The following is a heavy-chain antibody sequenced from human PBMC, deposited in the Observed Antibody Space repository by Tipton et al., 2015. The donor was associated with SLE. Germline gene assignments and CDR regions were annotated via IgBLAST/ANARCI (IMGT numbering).Heavy chain of an antibody. V-gene: IGHV4-34*01. J-gene: IGHJ4*02. CDR1: GGSFSGYY. CDR2: INHSGST. Sequence: TLSLTCAVYGGSFSGYYWSWIRQPPGKGLEWIGEINHSGSTSYNPSLKSRVTISVDTSKNQFSLKLSSVTAADTAVYYCARRPGSGYYYNFDYWGQGTLVTVSS. CDR3: ARRPGSGYYYNFDY. D-gene: IGHD3-22*01.